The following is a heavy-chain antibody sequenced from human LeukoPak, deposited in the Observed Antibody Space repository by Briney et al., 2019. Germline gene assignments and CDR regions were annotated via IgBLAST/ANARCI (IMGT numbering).Heavy chain of an antibody. CDR3: ARGPNSNWSGLDF. D-gene: IGHD6-6*01. Sequence: PGGSLRLSCAASGFTFSSYNMHWVRQAPGEGLVWVSRINAEGDDTKYADSVKGRFTVSRDNAKNTLYLQVNNLRAEDTAVYYCARGPNSNWSGLDFWGQGTLLTVSS. CDR2: INAEGDDT. V-gene: IGHV3-74*03. CDR1: GFTFSSYN. J-gene: IGHJ4*02.